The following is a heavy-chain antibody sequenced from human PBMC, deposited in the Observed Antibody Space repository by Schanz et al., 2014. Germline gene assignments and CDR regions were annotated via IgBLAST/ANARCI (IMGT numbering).Heavy chain of an antibody. CDR2: ISYDGSNK. CDR3: VKDLQRELLRDDHYYGMDV. D-gene: IGHD1-26*01. J-gene: IGHJ6*02. V-gene: IGHV3-30*04. Sequence: QVQLVESGGGLVKPGGSLRLSCAASGFTFSSYTMHWVRQAPGKGLEWVALISYDGSNKYYADSVKGRFTTSRDNSKNTMYLQMNSLRAEDTAVYYCVKDLQRELLRDDHYYGMDVWGQGTTVTVSS. CDR1: GFTFSSYT.